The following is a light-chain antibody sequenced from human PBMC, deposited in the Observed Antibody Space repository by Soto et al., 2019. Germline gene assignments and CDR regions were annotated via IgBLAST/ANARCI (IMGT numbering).Light chain of an antibody. CDR1: QRVNSN. CDR2: DAS. V-gene: IGKV3-15*01. CDR3: QQYNFWPPLT. J-gene: IGKJ4*01. Sequence: EIVMTQSPATPSVAPGERATLFFRASQRVNSNLAWYRQKPGQAPRLLISDASTRATGVPARFSGSGSGTEFTLTISSLQSEDSGIYYCQQYNFWPPLTFGGGTKVEIK.